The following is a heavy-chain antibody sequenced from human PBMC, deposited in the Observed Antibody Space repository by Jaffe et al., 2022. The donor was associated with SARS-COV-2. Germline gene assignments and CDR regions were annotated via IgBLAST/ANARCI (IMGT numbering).Heavy chain of an antibody. J-gene: IGHJ6*02. CDR2: ISWNSGSI. Sequence: EVQLVESGGGLVQPGRSLRLSCAASGFTFDDYAMHWVRQAPGKGLEWVSGISWNSGSIGYADSVKGRFTISRDNAKNSLYLQMNSLRAEDTALYYCAKDMRSGSSGYYYYYGMDVWGQGTTVTVSS. CDR3: AKDMRSGSSGYYYYYGMDV. CDR1: GFTFDDYA. D-gene: IGHD1-26*01. V-gene: IGHV3-9*01.